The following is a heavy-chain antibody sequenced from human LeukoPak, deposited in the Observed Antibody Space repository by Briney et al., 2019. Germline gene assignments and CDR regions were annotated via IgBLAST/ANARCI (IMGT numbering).Heavy chain of an antibody. V-gene: IGHV4-59*01. Sequence: PSETLSLTCTVSGGSNSSYYWSWIRQPPGKGLEWIGYIYYSGSTNYNPSLKSRVTISVDTSKNQFPLKLSSVTAADTAVYYCARGAVYPYYYDSSGYSPSAFDIWGQGTMVTVSS. J-gene: IGHJ3*02. D-gene: IGHD3-22*01. CDR2: IYYSGST. CDR3: ARGAVYPYYYDSSGYSPSAFDI. CDR1: GGSNSSYY.